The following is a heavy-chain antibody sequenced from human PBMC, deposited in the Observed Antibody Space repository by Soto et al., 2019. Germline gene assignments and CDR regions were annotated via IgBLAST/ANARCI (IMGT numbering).Heavy chain of an antibody. V-gene: IGHV4-59*01. CDR2: IYYSGST. CDR1: GGSISSYY. Sequence: SETLSLTCTVSGGSISSYYWSWIRQPPGKGLEWIGYIYYSGSTNYNPSLKSRVTISVDTSKNQFSLKLSSVTAADTAVYYCARDRGSSWYFDYWGQGTLVTVSS. CDR3: ARDRGSSWYFDY. D-gene: IGHD6-13*01. J-gene: IGHJ4*02.